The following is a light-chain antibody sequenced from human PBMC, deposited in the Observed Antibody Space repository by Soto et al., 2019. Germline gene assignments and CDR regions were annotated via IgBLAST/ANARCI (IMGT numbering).Light chain of an antibody. CDR1: SSDVGGYNY. J-gene: IGLJ1*01. Sequence: QSALTQPRSVSGSPGQSVTISCTGTSSDVGGYNYVSWYQQHRGKATKLMIYDVSKRPSGVPDRFSGSKSDNTASLTISGPQAEDVAASYCCLSAGSYTYFGTGTKLTVL. CDR2: DVS. V-gene: IGLV2-11*01. CDR3: CLSAGSYTY.